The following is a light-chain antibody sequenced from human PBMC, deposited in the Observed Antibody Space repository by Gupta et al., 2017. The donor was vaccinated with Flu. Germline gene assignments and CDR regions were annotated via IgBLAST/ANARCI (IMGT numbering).Light chain of an antibody. J-gene: IGLJ2*01. CDR3: RAWDSIRHHWV. CDR2: EDS. Sequence: SYVLTHPPSVSLAPGQTPSIACGGNNIGGNSVQWYQQRPGQAPVLVVYEDSDRPSGIPERFSGSNAGTTATLGITRVEAGDEADYYWRAWDSIRHHWVFGGGTKLTVL. CDR1: NIGGNS. V-gene: IGLV3-21*02.